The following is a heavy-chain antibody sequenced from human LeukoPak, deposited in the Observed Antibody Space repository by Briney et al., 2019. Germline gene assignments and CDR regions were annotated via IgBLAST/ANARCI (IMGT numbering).Heavy chain of an antibody. J-gene: IGHJ4*02. V-gene: IGHV4-39*01. CDR3: ASLKLGAVTIDY. D-gene: IGHD7-27*01. CDR1: GGSISSSSYY. Sequence: PSETLSLTCTVSGGSISSSSYYWGWIRQPPGKGLEWIGTIYYSGSTYYNPSLKSRVTIFVDTSKNQFSLKLSSVTAADTAVYYCASLKLGAVTIDYWVQGTLVTVSS. CDR2: IYYSGST.